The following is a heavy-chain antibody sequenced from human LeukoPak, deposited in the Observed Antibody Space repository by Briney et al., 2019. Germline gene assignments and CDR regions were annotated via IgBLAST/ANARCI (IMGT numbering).Heavy chain of an antibody. Sequence: PGRSLRLSCAASRFTFSSYAMHWVRQAPGKGLEWIAIISYDGSIEYYVDSVKGRFTISRDNSKNTLYLQMNSLRTEDTAVYYCAREAEGLDYWGQGTLVTASS. D-gene: IGHD2-15*01. V-gene: IGHV3-30*04. J-gene: IGHJ4*02. CDR3: AREAEGLDY. CDR1: RFTFSSYA. CDR2: ISYDGSIE.